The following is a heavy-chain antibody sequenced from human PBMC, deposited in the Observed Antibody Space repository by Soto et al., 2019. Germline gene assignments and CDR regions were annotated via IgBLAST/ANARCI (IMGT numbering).Heavy chain of an antibody. J-gene: IGHJ4*01. V-gene: IGHV3-11*01. Sequence: QVQLVESGGGSVKPGGSLRLSCAASGFTFNDYYMSWIRQAPGRGLEWVAYITSGGTTTYHADSVKVRFTISRDNAKNFLYLQMNGLRAEDTAVYYCARDHTYYDFWSGPDYWGHGTLVTVSS. CDR1: GFTFNDYY. CDR3: ARDHTYYDFWSGPDY. D-gene: IGHD3-3*01. CDR2: ITSGGTTT.